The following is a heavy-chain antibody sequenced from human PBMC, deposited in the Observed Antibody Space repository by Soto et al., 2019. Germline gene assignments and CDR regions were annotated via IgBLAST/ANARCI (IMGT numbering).Heavy chain of an antibody. J-gene: IGHJ5*02. V-gene: IGHV3-30-3*01. CDR3: ARSVAFWSGNEPNNWFDP. D-gene: IGHD3-3*01. CDR2: ISYDGSKK. Sequence: QVQLVESRGGVVQPGRSLRLSCAASGFTFSSYALHWVRQAPGKGLEWVAVISYDGSKKYYADSVKGRFTISRDNSKNTLYLQMNSLRVEDTAVYYCARSVAFWSGNEPNNWFDPWGQGTLVTVSS. CDR1: GFTFSSYA.